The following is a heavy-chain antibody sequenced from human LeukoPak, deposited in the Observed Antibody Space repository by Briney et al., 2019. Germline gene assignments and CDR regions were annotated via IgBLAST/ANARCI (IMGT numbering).Heavy chain of an antibody. Sequence: SETLSLTCTVSGGSISTSSYYWGWMRHPPGKGLEWIGSMYYSGSTYYNPSLKSRVTISVDTSKNQVSLKLSSVTAADTALYYCASNEWSGYYFDYWGQGTLVTVSS. CDR3: ASNEWSGYYFDY. CDR2: MYYSGST. V-gene: IGHV4-39*01. CDR1: GGSISTSSYY. D-gene: IGHD3-3*01. J-gene: IGHJ4*02.